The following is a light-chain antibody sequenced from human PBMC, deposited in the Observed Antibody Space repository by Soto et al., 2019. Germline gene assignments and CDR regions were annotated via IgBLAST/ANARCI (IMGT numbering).Light chain of an antibody. J-gene: IGLJ2*01. CDR3: QSYDSSLSVV. Sequence: QSVLTQPPSVSGAPGQRVTISCTGSSSNIGLGYDVHWYQHLPGTAPKLLIYGNSNRPSGVPDRFSGSKSGTSASLAITGLQAEDEADYFCQSYDSSLSVVFGGGTKLTVL. CDR2: GNS. CDR1: SSNIGLGYD. V-gene: IGLV1-40*01.